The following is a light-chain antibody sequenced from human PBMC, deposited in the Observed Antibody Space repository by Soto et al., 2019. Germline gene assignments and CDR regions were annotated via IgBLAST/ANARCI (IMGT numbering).Light chain of an antibody. CDR2: LGS. Sequence: DLVMTQSPLSLPVTPGEPASISCRSSQSLLHSNGYNFLDWYLQKPGQPPQLLIYLGSYRASGVPDRFSGSGSGTDFTLKISRVEAEDVGVYYCMQPLQTPRTFGQGTKVEIK. J-gene: IGKJ1*01. CDR3: MQPLQTPRT. V-gene: IGKV2-28*01. CDR1: QSLLHSNGYNF.